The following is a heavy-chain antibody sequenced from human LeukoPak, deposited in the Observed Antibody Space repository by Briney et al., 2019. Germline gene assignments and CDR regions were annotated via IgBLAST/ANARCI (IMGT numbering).Heavy chain of an antibody. V-gene: IGHV4-34*01. CDR2: INHSGST. Sequence: PSETLSLTCAVYGGSFSGYYWSWIRQPPGKGLEWIGEINHSGSTNYNPSLKSRVTISVDTSKNQFSLKLGSVTAADTAVYYCARVRRYCSGGSCYRTYYYYGMDVWGQGTTVTVSS. CDR1: GGSFSGYY. J-gene: IGHJ6*02. D-gene: IGHD2-15*01. CDR3: ARVRRYCSGGSCYRTYYYYGMDV.